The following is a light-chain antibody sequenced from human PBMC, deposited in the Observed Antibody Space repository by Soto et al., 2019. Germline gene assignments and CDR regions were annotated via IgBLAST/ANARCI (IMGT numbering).Light chain of an antibody. Sequence: DIQMTQSPSTLSAAVGDRVTITCRASQSVSSWLAWYQQKPGKAPNLLIYDASTLESGVPSRFGGSGSGTEFTLTISSLQPDDFTTYYCHQYNSYPWTFGQGTRVEIK. CDR3: HQYNSYPWT. CDR2: DAS. J-gene: IGKJ1*01. V-gene: IGKV1-5*01. CDR1: QSVSSW.